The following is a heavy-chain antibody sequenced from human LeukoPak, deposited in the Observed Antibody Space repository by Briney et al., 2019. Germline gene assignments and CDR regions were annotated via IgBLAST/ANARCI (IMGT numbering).Heavy chain of an antibody. CDR1: GFTFGDYA. D-gene: IGHD3-22*01. V-gene: IGHV3-49*03. CDR3: TRELLYYHDSSGYYYGTYYFDY. CDR2: IRSKAYGGTT. Sequence: GRSLRLSCTASGFTFGDYAMSWFRQAPGKGLEWVGFIRSKAYGGTTEYAASVKGRFTISRDDSKSIAYLQMNSLKTEDTAVYYCTRELLYYHDSSGYYYGTYYFDYWGQGTLVTVSS. J-gene: IGHJ4*02.